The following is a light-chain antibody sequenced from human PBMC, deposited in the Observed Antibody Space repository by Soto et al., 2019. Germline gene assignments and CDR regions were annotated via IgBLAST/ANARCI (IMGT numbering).Light chain of an antibody. J-gene: IGKJ5*01. CDR1: QSISSH. Sequence: DIRMTQSPSSLSASVGDTLTITCRASQSISSHLNWYQQKPGKAPNLLMYTASNLQSGVPSRFSGSGSGTDFTLTISSLQPEDFATYYCQQSYSTPISFGQGTRLEIK. CDR3: QQSYSTPIS. CDR2: TAS. V-gene: IGKV1-39*01.